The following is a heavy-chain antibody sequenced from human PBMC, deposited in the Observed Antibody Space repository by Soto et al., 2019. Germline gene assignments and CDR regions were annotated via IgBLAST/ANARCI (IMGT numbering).Heavy chain of an antibody. D-gene: IGHD3-22*01. CDR1: GSTFTISG. Sequence: ASGKSWNTATGSTFTISGISWERQAPGQGLEWMGWISAYNGNTNYAQKLQGRVTMTTDTSTSTAYMELRSLRSDDTAVYYCARSASTVITWVCSDWGQGTLVTAPS. J-gene: IGHJ4*02. CDR3: ARSASTVITWVCSD. CDR2: ISAYNGNT. V-gene: IGHV1-18*01.